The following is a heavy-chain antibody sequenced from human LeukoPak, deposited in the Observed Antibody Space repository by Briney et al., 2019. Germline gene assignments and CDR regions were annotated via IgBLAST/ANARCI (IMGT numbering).Heavy chain of an antibody. CDR1: GYTFTGYY. CDR3: ARDLGRYGSGSYYKDFYFDY. D-gene: IGHD3-10*01. Sequence: GASVKVSCKASGYTFTGYYMHWVRQAPGQGLEWMGRIIPILGIANYAQKFQGRVTITADKSTSTAYMELSSLRSEDTAVYYCARDLGRYGSGSYYKDFYFDYWGQGTLVTVSS. CDR2: IIPILGIA. V-gene: IGHV1-69*04. J-gene: IGHJ4*02.